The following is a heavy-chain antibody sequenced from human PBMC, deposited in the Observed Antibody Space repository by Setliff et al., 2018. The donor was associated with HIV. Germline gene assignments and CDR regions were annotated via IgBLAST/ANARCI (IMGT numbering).Heavy chain of an antibody. V-gene: IGHV4-59*12. CDR2: IYYSGST. D-gene: IGHD5-18*01. Sequence: PSETLSLTCTVSDGSISNYYWSWIRQHPGKGLEWIGYIYYSGSTTYNPSLESRVTISIDTSKNQFSLKLSSVTAADTAVYYCARDGYTNGYGYYYFYMDVWGKGTTVTVS. CDR1: DGSISNYY. CDR3: ARDGYTNGYGYYYFYMDV. J-gene: IGHJ6*03.